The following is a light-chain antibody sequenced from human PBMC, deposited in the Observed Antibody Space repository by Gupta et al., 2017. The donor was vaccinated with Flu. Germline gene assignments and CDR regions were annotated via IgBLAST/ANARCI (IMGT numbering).Light chain of an antibody. Sequence: GQTSSITWGENNIENRNVHWYQQKPGQAPVLVIYRDSSRPAGIPELFSGSNTGNTATLTSSGAQAGDEAYYYGQEWDSSTEVFGGGTKLTVL. CDR1: NIENRN. CDR3: QEWDSSTEV. J-gene: IGLJ2*01. V-gene: IGLV3-9*01. CDR2: RDS.